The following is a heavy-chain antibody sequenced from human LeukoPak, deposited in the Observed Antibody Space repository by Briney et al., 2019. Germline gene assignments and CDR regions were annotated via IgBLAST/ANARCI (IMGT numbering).Heavy chain of an antibody. Sequence: GGSLRLSCAASGFSFISYGMRWVRQAPGKGLEWVSAISGSGVNTYSADSVKGRFTISRDNSKNTLYLQMNSLRADDTAVYYCARRVYSSSWYYFDYWGQGTLVTVSS. V-gene: IGHV3-23*01. CDR2: ISGSGVNT. CDR3: ARRVYSSSWYYFDY. CDR1: GFSFISYG. D-gene: IGHD6-13*01. J-gene: IGHJ4*02.